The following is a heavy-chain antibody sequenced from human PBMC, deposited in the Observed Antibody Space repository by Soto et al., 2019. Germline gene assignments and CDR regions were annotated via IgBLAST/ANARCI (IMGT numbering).Heavy chain of an antibody. D-gene: IGHD2-15*01. Sequence: ASVKVSCKACGDTFTRYTMNWVRQAPGQRLEWMGWINPDNGNTKSSQKFQDRVIITRDTSASTAYMDLSSLRSEDTAVYYCARGIAKGQLDPWGQGTLVTVSS. J-gene: IGHJ5*02. CDR2: INPDNGNT. CDR3: ARGIAKGQLDP. CDR1: GDTFTRYT. V-gene: IGHV1-3*01.